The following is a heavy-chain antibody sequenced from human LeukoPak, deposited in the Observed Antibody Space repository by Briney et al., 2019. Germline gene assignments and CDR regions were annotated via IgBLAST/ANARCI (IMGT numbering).Heavy chain of an antibody. J-gene: IGHJ3*02. V-gene: IGHV4-4*07. CDR1: GGSFSGYY. Sequence: PSETLSLTCAVYGGSFSGYYWSWIRQPAGKGLEWIGRIYTSGSTNYNPSLRSRVTMSVDTSKNQFSLKLSSVTAADTAVYYCARDRSSGWYWWAFDIWGQGTMVTVSS. D-gene: IGHD6-19*01. CDR3: ARDRSSGWYWWAFDI. CDR2: IYTSGST.